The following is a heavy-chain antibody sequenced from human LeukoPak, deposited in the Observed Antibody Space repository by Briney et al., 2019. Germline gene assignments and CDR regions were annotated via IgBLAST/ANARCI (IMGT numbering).Heavy chain of an antibody. CDR1: GFTFSNYG. Sequence: PGGSLRLSCAASGFTFSNYGMHWVRQAPGKGLEWVAVISYDGSNKYYADSVKGRFTISRDNSKNTLYLQMNSLRAEDTAVYYCAKAPSYYYDSSGYYPDYWGQGTLVTVSP. CDR3: AKAPSYYYDSSGYYPDY. J-gene: IGHJ4*02. V-gene: IGHV3-30*18. D-gene: IGHD3-22*01. CDR2: ISYDGSNK.